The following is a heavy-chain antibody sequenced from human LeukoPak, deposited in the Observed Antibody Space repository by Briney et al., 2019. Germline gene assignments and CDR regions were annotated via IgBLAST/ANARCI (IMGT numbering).Heavy chain of an antibody. Sequence: SETLSLTCTVSGGSISSYYWNWIRQPPGKGLEWIGYSYYSGSTSYNPSLKSRVTILVDKSKNQFSLKLSSVTAADTAVYYCARGGYSYVNYFDYWGQGTLVTVSS. CDR3: ARGGYSYVNYFDY. J-gene: IGHJ4*02. V-gene: IGHV4-59*01. D-gene: IGHD5-18*01. CDR2: SYYSGST. CDR1: GGSISSYY.